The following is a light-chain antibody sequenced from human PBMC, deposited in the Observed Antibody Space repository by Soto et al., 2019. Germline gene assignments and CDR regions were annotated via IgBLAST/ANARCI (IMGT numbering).Light chain of an antibody. CDR2: LGS. Sequence: DIVLTQSPLSLPVTPGESASISCKASQSPLLSSGNNYLDWYLQKPGQSPQLLIYLGSTRASGVPDRFSGRGSGTDFTLTISTVEAEDVGVYYCAQGLQTVTFGGGTKVEIK. J-gene: IGKJ4*01. CDR3: AQGLQTVT. V-gene: IGKV2-28*01. CDR1: QSPLLSSGNNY.